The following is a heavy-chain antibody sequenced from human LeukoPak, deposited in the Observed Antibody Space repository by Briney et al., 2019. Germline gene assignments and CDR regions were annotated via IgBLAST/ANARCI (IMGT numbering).Heavy chain of an antibody. Sequence: GGSLRLSCAASGFTVSSNYINWVRQAPGKGLEWISLIYSGGTTYYADSVKGRFTISRDNSKNTVHLQMNNLRAEDTAMYFCARRLYIVRGAFDIWGQGTMVTVSS. CDR1: GFTVSSNY. CDR3: ARRLYIVRGAFDI. V-gene: IGHV3-53*01. CDR2: IYSGGTT. D-gene: IGHD2/OR15-2a*01. J-gene: IGHJ3*02.